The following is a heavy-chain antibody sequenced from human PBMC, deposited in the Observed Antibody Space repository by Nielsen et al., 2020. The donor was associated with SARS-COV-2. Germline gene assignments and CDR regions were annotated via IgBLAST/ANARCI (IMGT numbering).Heavy chain of an antibody. CDR2: FDPEDGET. CDR1: GYTLTELS. Sequence: ASVKVSYKVSGYTLTELSMHWVRQAPGKGLEWMGGFDPEDGETIYAQKFQGRVTMTEDTSTDTAYMELSSLRSEDTAVYYCATDYTYGDKRGAGYWGQGTLVTVSS. J-gene: IGHJ4*02. D-gene: IGHD4-17*01. CDR3: ATDYTYGDKRGAGY. V-gene: IGHV1-24*01.